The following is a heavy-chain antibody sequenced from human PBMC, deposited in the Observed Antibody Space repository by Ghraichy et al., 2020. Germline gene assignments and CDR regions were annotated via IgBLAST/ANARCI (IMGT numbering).Heavy chain of an antibody. CDR1: GFTFTNYW. CDR3: ARPTGAYYYYSMDV. J-gene: IGHJ6*02. Sequence: GGSLRLSCAASGFTFTNYWMTWVRQAPGKGLEWVANIKHDGGEKYYVDSVKGRFTISRDNGKNSLYLQMNNLRAEDTAVYYCARPTGAYYYYSMDVWGQGTTVTVSS. CDR2: IKHDGGEK. V-gene: IGHV3-7*01.